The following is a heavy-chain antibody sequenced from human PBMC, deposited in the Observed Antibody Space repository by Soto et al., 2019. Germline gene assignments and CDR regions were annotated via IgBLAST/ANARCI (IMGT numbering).Heavy chain of an antibody. CDR2: VSTYNGNT. CDR1: GYKFSDYG. V-gene: IGHV1-18*01. Sequence: QVHLVQSGAEVKRPGASVRVSCKASGYKFSDYGISWVRQAPGQGLKGMGWVSTYNGNTYSAQNFQGRVTLTRDTSTNTAYMELRSLTSDDTALYYCARYNRATTGWINYFDYWGQGTLVTVSS. J-gene: IGHJ4*02. CDR3: ARYNRATTGWINYFDY. D-gene: IGHD5-12*01.